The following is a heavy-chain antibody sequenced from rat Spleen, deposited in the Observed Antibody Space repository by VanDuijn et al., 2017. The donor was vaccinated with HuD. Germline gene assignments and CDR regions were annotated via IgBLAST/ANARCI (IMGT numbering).Heavy chain of an antibody. CDR1: GFSLTSYH. Sequence: QVQLKESGPGLVQPSQTLSLTCTVSGFSLTSYHVSWVRQSPGKSLVWMGTIWAGGGINYNSAVQSRLSISRNTAKSQVFLNVNSLQTDDTATYFCIRESLPGYNSHWFVYWGQGTLVTVSS. V-gene: IGHV2-15*01. CDR2: IWAGGGI. J-gene: IGHJ3*01. CDR3: IRESLPGYNSHWFVY. D-gene: IGHD1-4*01.